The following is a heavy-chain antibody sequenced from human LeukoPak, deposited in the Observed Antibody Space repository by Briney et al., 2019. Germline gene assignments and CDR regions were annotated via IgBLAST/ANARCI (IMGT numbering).Heavy chain of an antibody. J-gene: IGHJ4*02. V-gene: IGHV3-23*01. CDR3: AKDSPVATT. Sequence: PGGSLRPSCAASGFTFSSYGMSWVRQAPGRGLEWVSGIRSSGDRTYYADSVKGRFTISRDNSKNTLYLQMNSLRADDTAIYYCAKDSPVATTWGQGTLVTVSS. CDR1: GFTFSSYG. D-gene: IGHD1-26*01. CDR2: IRSSGDRT.